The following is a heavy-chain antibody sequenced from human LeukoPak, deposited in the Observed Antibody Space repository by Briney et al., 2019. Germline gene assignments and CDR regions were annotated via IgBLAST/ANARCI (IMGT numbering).Heavy chain of an antibody. D-gene: IGHD4-23*01. Sequence: GGSLRLSCAASGFTFSSYGMHWVRQAPGKGLEWVTFIRHDESNKYYADSVKGRFTISRDSSKNTLYLQMNSLRTEDTAVYYCAKDNSKCSFDYWGQGTLVTVTS. V-gene: IGHV3-30*02. CDR3: AKDNSKCSFDY. CDR2: IRHDESNK. J-gene: IGHJ4*02. CDR1: GFTFSSYG.